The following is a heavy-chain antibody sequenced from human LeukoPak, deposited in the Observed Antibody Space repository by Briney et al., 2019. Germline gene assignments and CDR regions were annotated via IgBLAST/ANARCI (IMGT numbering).Heavy chain of an antibody. Sequence: SETLSLTCTVSGASIISTNWWSWVRQSPGKGLEWIGEIYESGSINYNPSLKSRVTISVDTSKNQFSLKLSSVTAADTAVYYCARLTRRYYYDSSGYYPHYYFDYWGQGTLVTVSS. CDR2: IYESGSI. J-gene: IGHJ4*02. CDR3: ARLTRRYYYDSSGYYPHYYFDY. V-gene: IGHV4-4*02. CDR1: GASIISTNW. D-gene: IGHD3-22*01.